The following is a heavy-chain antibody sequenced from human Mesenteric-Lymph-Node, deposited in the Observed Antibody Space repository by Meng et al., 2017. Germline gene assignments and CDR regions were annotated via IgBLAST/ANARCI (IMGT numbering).Heavy chain of an antibody. CDR1: GFSFSSYS. Sequence: GESLKISCAASGFSFSSYSVNWVRQVPGKGLEWVSSISSSSTYIYYADSVKGRFSISRDNANNSLLLQMNSLRVEDTATYYCARIRVERAAGTAFDIWGQGTMVTVSS. V-gene: IGHV3-21*01. CDR2: ISSSSTYI. J-gene: IGHJ3*02. CDR3: ARIRVERAAGTAFDI. D-gene: IGHD1-1*01.